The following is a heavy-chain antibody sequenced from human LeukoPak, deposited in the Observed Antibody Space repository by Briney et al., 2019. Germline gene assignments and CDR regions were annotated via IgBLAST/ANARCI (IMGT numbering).Heavy chain of an antibody. CDR2: VSGSGGST. V-gene: IGHV3-23*01. J-gene: IGHJ4*02. CDR3: AKDLDIVATITGN. D-gene: IGHD5-12*01. Sequence: PGGSLRLSCAASGFTFSSYAMSWVRQASGKGLEWVSGVSGSGGSTYYADSVEGRLTISRDNSKNTLYLQMNSLRAEDTAVYYCAKDLDIVATITGNWGQGTLVTVSS. CDR1: GFTFSSYA.